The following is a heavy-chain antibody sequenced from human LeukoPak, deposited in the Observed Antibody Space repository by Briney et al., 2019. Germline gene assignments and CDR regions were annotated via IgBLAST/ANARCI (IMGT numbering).Heavy chain of an antibody. V-gene: IGHV3-21*01. CDR3: ARDPYSGNYGNYYYYYMDV. D-gene: IGHD1-26*01. CDR2: ITSSGTYI. J-gene: IGHJ6*03. CDR1: GFTFNNYN. Sequence: WGSLRLSFATPGFTFNNYNMKWVRQAPGGALEWVSSITSSGTYIFYADSVKGRFTISRDNAKNSLYLQMNSLGPEDTAVYYCARDPYSGNYGNYYYYYMDVWGKGTTVTISS.